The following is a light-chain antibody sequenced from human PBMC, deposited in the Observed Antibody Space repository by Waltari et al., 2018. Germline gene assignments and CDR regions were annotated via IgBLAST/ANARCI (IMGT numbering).Light chain of an antibody. V-gene: IGLV1-44*01. CDR1: RSNIGSNP. Sequence: QSVLIQPPSASGTPGQRVTISCSGSRSNIGSNPVNWYQQFPGTAPKLRIHSNNQRPSGVPDRFSGSNSGTSASLAISGLQSEDEADYYCAAWDDALDGYVFGAGTKVTVL. CDR3: AAWDDALDGYV. J-gene: IGLJ1*01. CDR2: SNN.